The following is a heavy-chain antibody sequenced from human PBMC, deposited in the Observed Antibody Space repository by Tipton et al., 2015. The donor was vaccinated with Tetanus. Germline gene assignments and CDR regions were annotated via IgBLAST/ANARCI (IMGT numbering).Heavy chain of an antibody. V-gene: IGHV4-30-4*08. CDR1: GGSVSNSSLY. J-gene: IGHJ4*02. CDR3: ARAAGFLGLTHDF. D-gene: IGHD2/OR15-2a*01. Sequence: TLSLTCSVSGGSVSNSSLYWGWIRQRTGKGLEWIGYIYQTGTTYYNPSLKGRVTISMDRSNTQFSLRLDSLTAADTAVYYCARAAGFLGLTHDFWGRGTLVSVSS. CDR2: IYQTGTT.